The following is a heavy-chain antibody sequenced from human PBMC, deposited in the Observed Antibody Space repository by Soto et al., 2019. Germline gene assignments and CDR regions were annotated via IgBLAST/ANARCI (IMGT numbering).Heavy chain of an antibody. V-gene: IGHV4-59*08. CDR3: VRQGIGNLHGLVDV. CDR2: VYSTGGT. J-gene: IGHJ6*02. CDR1: SGPSSSHN. D-gene: IGHD1-1*01. Sequence: QVQLQQSGPGLVKPSETLSLTCSVSSGPSSSHNWGWIRQPPGRGLEWIGYVYSTGGTSYNPSLKSRVTIPADTATNPISLTLTSVTAADTAVYYCVRQGIGNLHGLVDVWGQGTTVRVSS.